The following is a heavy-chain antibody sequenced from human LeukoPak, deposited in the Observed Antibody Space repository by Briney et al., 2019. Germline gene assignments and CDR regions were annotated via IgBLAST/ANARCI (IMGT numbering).Heavy chain of an antibody. J-gene: IGHJ4*02. CDR1: GFTFSSYA. CDR2: ISGSGGST. V-gene: IGHV3-23*01. CDR3: AKGDGDCNSGCRLD. D-gene: IGHD2-21*02. Sequence: PGGSLRLSCAASGFTFSSYAMSWVRQAPGKGLEWVSAISGSGGSTYYADSVKGRFTISRDNSKNTLYLQMNSLRAEDTAVYYCAKGDGDCNSGCRLDWGQGTLVTVSS.